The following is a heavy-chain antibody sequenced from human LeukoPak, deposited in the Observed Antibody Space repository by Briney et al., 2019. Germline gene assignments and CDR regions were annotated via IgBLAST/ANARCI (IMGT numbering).Heavy chain of an antibody. Sequence: GGSLRLSCAASGFTFSDYYMTWIRQAPGKGLERVSYISGVASDIHYADSVKGRFTISRDNAKNSVYLQVNSLRAEDTAVYYCARGGAHGMDVWGQGTTVTVSS. CDR2: ISGVASDI. D-gene: IGHD1-26*01. CDR3: ARGGAHGMDV. J-gene: IGHJ6*02. V-gene: IGHV3-11*01. CDR1: GFTFSDYY.